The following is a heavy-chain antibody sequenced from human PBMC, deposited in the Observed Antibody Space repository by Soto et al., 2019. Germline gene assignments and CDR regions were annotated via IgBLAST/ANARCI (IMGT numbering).Heavy chain of an antibody. CDR3: AKDNCISTSCYRLYNWFDP. V-gene: IGHV3-30*18. Sequence: QVQLVESGGGVVQPGRSLRLSCVASGFTFSSYGMHWVRQAPGKGLEWVAVIAYDGSNKYYADSVKGRFTISRDNSKXXLXLQINSLRAEDTAVYYWAKDNCISTSCYRLYNWFDPWGQGTLVTVSS. CDR2: IAYDGSNK. J-gene: IGHJ5*02. CDR1: GFTFSSYG. D-gene: IGHD2-2*01.